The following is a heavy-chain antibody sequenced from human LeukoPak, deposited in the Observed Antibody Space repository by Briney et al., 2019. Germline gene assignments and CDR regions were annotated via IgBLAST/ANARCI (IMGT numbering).Heavy chain of an antibody. Sequence: PGGSLRLPCAASGFAFTTYWMTWVRQTPGKGLEWVANIKQDGTKKNYLDSVKGRFTISRDNTNNSLYLQMSGLRTEDTAVYYCARDNYGGYFDSWGQGTLVTVSS. CDR3: ARDNYGGYFDS. J-gene: IGHJ4*02. CDR2: IKQDGTKK. D-gene: IGHD4-23*01. CDR1: GFAFTTYW. V-gene: IGHV3-7*01.